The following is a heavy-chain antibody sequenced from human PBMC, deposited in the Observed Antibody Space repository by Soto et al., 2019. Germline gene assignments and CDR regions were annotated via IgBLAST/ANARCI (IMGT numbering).Heavy chain of an antibody. CDR1: GGSISSYY. CDR3: ARGFFPPLRYFDSFSEYYYMDV. Sequence: LLQASETLSLTCTVSGGSISSYYWSWIRQPPGKGLEWIGYIYYSGSTNYNPSLKSRVTISVDTSKNQFSLKLSSVTAADTAVYYCARGFFPPLRYFDSFSEYYYMDVWGKGTTVTVSS. V-gene: IGHV4-59*01. D-gene: IGHD3-9*01. J-gene: IGHJ6*03. CDR2: IYYSGST.